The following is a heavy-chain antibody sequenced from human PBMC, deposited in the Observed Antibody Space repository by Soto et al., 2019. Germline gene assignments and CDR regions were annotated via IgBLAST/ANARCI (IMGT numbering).Heavy chain of an antibody. D-gene: IGHD3-3*01. Sequence: SEALSLICDLHGGYFSGYYWSWIRRPTGKGQEWIGELNHSGSTTYNPARKSRVTILVDTSKNQVSLKLRPVTAADTAVYYCASRHSMRDFWSGYWDYYYYYDMDVWGQVTKVTVP. J-gene: IGHJ6*02. CDR3: ASRHSMRDFWSGYWDYYYYYDMDV. V-gene: IGHV4-34*01. CDR2: LNHSGST. CDR1: GGYFSGYY.